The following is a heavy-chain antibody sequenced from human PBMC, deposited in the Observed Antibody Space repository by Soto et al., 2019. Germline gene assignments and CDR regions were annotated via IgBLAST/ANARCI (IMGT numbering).Heavy chain of an antibody. J-gene: IGHJ4*02. D-gene: IGHD6-19*01. CDR1: GGSISSGDYY. CDR3: ARELRAPGIAVAGTSGYFDY. CDR2: IYYSGST. V-gene: IGHV4-30-4*02. Sequence: SETLSLTCTVSGGSISSGDYYWSWIRQPPGKGLEWIGYIYYSGSTYYNPSLKSRVTISVDTSKNQFSLKLSSVTAADTAVYYCARELRAPGIAVAGTSGYFDYWGQGTLVTVSS.